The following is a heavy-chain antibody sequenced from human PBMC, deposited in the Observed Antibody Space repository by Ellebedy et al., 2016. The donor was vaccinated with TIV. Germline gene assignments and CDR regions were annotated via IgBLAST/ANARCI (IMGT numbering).Heavy chain of an antibody. V-gene: IGHV3-30*03. D-gene: IGHD3-16*01. CDR3: ARDMGH. CDR1: GFTFSSYG. J-gene: IGHJ4*02. CDR2: ISYDGSNK. Sequence: GGSLRLXXAASGFTFSSYGMHWVRQAPGKGLEWVAVISYDGSNKYYADSVKGRFAISRDNSKNTLYLQMNSLRAEDTAVYYCARDMGHWGQGTLVTVSS.